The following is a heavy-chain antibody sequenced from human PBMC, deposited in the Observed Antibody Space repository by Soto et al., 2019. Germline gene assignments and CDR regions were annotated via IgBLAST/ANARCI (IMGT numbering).Heavy chain of an antibody. CDR2: IYYSGST. V-gene: IGHV4-31*03. CDR1: GGSISSGGYY. D-gene: IGHD4-17*01. J-gene: IGHJ5*02. Sequence: SETLSLTCTVSGGSISSGGYYWSWIRQHPGKGLEWIGYIYYSGSTYYNPSLKSRVTISVATSKNQFSLKLSSVTAADTAVYYCAREGLVPYNWFDPWGQGTLVTVSS. CDR3: AREGLVPYNWFDP.